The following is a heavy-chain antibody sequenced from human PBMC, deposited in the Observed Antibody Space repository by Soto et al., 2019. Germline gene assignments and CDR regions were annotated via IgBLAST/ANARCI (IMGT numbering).Heavy chain of an antibody. J-gene: IGHJ4*02. Sequence: QVQLVESGGGVVQPGRSLRLSCAASGFTFSSYAMHWVRQAPGKGLEWVAVISYDGSNKYYADSVKGRFTISRDNSKNTLYRQMNSLRAEDTAVYYCERRGGYDAPPFDYWVQGTLVTVSS. V-gene: IGHV3-30-3*01. D-gene: IGHD5-12*01. CDR2: ISYDGSNK. CDR3: ERRGGYDAPPFDY. CDR1: GFTFSSYA.